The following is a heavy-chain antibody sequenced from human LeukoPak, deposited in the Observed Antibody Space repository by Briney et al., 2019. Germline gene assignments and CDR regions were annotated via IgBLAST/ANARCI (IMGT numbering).Heavy chain of an antibody. CDR3: ARKELGPHYSGIDV. CDR2: IIPIFGTA. V-gene: IGHV1-69*13. Sequence: ASVKVSCKASGGTFSSYAISWVRQAPGQGLEWMGGIIPIFGTANYAQKFQGRVTITADESTSTAYMELSSLRSEDTAVYYCARKELGPHYSGIDVWGQGTTVTVSS. CDR1: GGTFSSYA. J-gene: IGHJ6*02. D-gene: IGHD1-7*01.